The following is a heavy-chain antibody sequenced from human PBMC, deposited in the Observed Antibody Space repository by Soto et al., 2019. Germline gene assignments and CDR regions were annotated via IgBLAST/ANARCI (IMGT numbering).Heavy chain of an antibody. V-gene: IGHV1-69*06. CDR2: IIPLSGTP. D-gene: IGHD5-18*01. CDR1: GGTFSNYA. CDR3: TRGIQLWS. J-gene: IGHJ5*02. Sequence: QVQLVQSGAEVKKPGSSVKVSCKASGGTFSNYALTWVRQAPGQGLEWMGGIIPLSGTPNYAQKFQGRVTITADKSTTTVNMELSGLRSEDTAVYYCTRGIQLWSWGQGTLVTVSS.